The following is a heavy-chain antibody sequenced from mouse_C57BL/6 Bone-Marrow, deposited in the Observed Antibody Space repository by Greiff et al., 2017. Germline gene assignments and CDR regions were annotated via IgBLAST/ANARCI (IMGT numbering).Heavy chain of an antibody. CDR1: GYTFTSYW. D-gene: IGHD4-1*01. J-gene: IGHJ4*01. CDR2: IYPGSGST. V-gene: IGHV1-55*01. CDR3: ARRPSNWPGAMDY. Sequence: VQLQESGAELVKPGASVKMSCKASGYTFTSYWITWVKQRPGQGLEWIGDIYPGSGSTNYNEKFKSKATLTVDPSSRTAYMQLSSLTSEDSAVYYCARRPSNWPGAMDYWGQGTSVTVSS.